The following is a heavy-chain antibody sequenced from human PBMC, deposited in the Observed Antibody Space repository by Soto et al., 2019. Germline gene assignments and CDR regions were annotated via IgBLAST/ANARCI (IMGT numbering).Heavy chain of an antibody. Sequence: QTLSLTCAISGDSVSSYSDAWNWIRQSPSGGLGWLGRTYYRSRFFSDYAESVKSRIIFNPDTPKNQFSLQLKSVTPEDTAVYYCVRGRYSSSGWFAPGAQGTPVTVPS. CDR3: VRGRYSSSGWFAP. CDR1: GDSVSSYSDA. CDR2: TYYRSRFFS. J-gene: IGHJ5*02. V-gene: IGHV6-1*01. D-gene: IGHD3-10*01.